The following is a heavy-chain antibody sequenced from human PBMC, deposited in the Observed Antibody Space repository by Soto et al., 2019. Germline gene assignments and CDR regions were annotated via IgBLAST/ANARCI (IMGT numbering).Heavy chain of an antibody. CDR3: ARGTGSGMDV. CDR1: GYTFTSYA. Sequence: QVQLVQSGAEEKKPGASVKVSCKASGYTFTSYAMHWVRQAPGQRLEWMGWINAGNGNTKYSQKFQGRVTITRDTSASTAHMAVSSLRSEDTAVYYCARGTGSGMDVWGQGTTVTVSS. D-gene: IGHD3-3*01. J-gene: IGHJ6*02. CDR2: INAGNGNT. V-gene: IGHV1-3*05.